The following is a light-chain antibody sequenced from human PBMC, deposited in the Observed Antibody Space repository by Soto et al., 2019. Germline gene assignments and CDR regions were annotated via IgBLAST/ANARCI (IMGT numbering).Light chain of an antibody. V-gene: IGKV1-8*01. CDR3: HHNFNYPRT. CDR1: QTIYSY. J-gene: IGKJ1*01. CDR2: AAS. Sequence: QSPASASASTRDRVTISCRATQTIYSYLAWYQQKPGKPPNLLIYAASTLQSGVPSRFNGSGSGTDFTLTIAVLQSEDSATYYCHHNFNYPRTFGQGTKVDIK.